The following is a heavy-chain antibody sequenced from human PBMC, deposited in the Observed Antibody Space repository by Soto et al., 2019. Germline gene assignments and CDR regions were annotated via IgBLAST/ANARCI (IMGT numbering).Heavy chain of an antibody. J-gene: IGHJ6*02. CDR3: AKDRRGVMDV. V-gene: IGHV3-23*01. D-gene: IGHD3-10*01. Sequence: PGGSLRLSCAASEFTFSDYDMSWVRRAPGKGLERVSAVSGSGRSTYYADSVKGRFTISRDNSRNTLYLQMNSLRAEDTAVYYCAKDRRGVMDVWGQGTTVTVSS. CDR1: EFTFSDYD. CDR2: VSGSGRST.